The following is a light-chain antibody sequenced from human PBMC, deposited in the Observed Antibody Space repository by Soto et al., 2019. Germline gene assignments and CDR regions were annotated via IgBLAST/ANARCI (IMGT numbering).Light chain of an antibody. V-gene: IGLV2-14*01. CDR1: SSVVGGYNY. J-gene: IGLJ1*01. Sequence: QSALTQPASVSGSPGQSITISCTGTSSVVGGYNYVSWYQQHPGKAPKLMIYDVSNRPSGVSNRFSGSKSGNTASLTISGLQAEDEADYYCSSYTSSSTGVFGTGTKVPVL. CDR3: SSYTSSSTGV. CDR2: DVS.